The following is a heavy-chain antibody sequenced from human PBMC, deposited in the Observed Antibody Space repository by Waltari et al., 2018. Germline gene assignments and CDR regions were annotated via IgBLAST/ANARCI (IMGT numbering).Heavy chain of an antibody. Sequence: HLHPFFSLLFPPSSTLSLTCAVYFFSFLFYSFILILHPPGKGLEWIGEINHSGSTNYNPSLKSRVKIEGETSKNQFSLKLSSVTAADTAVYYCARPRSQQLVGRYLKNWGQGTLVNV. CDR1: FFSFLFYS. J-gene: IGHJ1*01. CDR3: ARPRSQQLVGRYLKN. CDR2: INHSGST. D-gene: IGHD6-13*01. V-gene: IGHV4-34*01.